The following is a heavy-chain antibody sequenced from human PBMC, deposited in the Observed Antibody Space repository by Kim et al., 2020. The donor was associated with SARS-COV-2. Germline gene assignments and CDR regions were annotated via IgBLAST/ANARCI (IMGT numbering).Heavy chain of an antibody. CDR1: GFTFDDYA. CDR3: AKGIYYDILTGYDDAFDI. V-gene: IGHV3-9*01. J-gene: IGHJ3*02. Sequence: GGSLRLSCAASGFTFDDYAMHWVRQAPGKGLEWVSGISWNSGSIGYADSVKGRFTISRDNAKNSLYLQMNSLRAEDTALYYCAKGIYYDILTGYDDAFDIWGQGTMVTVSS. D-gene: IGHD3-9*01. CDR2: ISWNSGSI.